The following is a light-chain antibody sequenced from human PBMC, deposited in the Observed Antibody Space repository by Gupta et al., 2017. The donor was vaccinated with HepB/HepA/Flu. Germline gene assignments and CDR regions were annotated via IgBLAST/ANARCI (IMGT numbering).Light chain of an antibody. J-gene: IGKJ1*01. CDR1: QNILTW. Sequence: DIQMTQSPSTLSASVRDRVTITCRASQNILTWLAWYQQKPGKAPRLLIYKASNLESGVPSRFSGSGSGTEFTLTISSLQPNDFAIYFCQQEDRSPGTFGLGTKVEIK. CDR2: KAS. CDR3: QQEDRSPGT. V-gene: IGKV1-5*03.